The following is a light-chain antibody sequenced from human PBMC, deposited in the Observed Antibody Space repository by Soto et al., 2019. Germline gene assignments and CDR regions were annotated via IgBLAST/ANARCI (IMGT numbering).Light chain of an antibody. Sequence: QLVLTQPPSASGTPGQRVTISCSGSSSNIGSNHVFWYQQLPGTAPKLLIYSNSQRPSGVPDRFSGSKSGTSASLASLAISGLRSEDEGDYFCASWDDSLSGVLFGGGTKVTVL. V-gene: IGLV1-47*02. J-gene: IGLJ2*01. CDR2: SNS. CDR1: SSNIGSNH. CDR3: ASWDDSLSGVL.